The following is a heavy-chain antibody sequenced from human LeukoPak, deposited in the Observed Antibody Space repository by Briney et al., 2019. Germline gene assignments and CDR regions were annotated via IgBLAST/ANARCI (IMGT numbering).Heavy chain of an antibody. V-gene: IGHV4-61*01. CDR3: ARELLYEDVRWFDP. CDR2: IYYSGST. Sequence: PSETLSLTCTVSGGSVSSGSYYWSWIRQPPGKGLEWIGYIYYSGSTNYNPSLKSRVTISVDTSKNQFSLKLSSVTAADTAVYYCARELLYEDVRWFDPWGQGTLVTASS. D-gene: IGHD5/OR15-5a*01. CDR1: GGSVSSGSYY. J-gene: IGHJ5*02.